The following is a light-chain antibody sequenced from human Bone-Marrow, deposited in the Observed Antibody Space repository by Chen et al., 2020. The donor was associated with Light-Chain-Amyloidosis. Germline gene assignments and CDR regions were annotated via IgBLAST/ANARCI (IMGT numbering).Light chain of an antibody. V-gene: IGLV3-25*03. CDR2: RDT. Sequence: SYELTQPPSVSVSPGQTARITCSGDDLPTKYAYWYQQKPGQAPVLVIHRDTERPSGISERFSGSSSGTTATLTISGGQAEDEAYYHCQSADSSGTYEVICGGGTKLTVL. CDR3: QSADSSGTYEVI. J-gene: IGLJ2*01. CDR1: DLPTKY.